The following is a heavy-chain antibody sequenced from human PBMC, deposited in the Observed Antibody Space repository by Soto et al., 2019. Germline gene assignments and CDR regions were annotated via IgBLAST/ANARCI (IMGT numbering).Heavy chain of an antibody. J-gene: IGHJ3*02. CDR1: GFTFDDYA. CDR3: AKDALRFLEWSHDAFAI. CDR2: ISWNSGSI. Sequence: GGSLRLSCAASGFTFDDYAMHWVRQAPGKGLEWVSGISWNSGSIGYADSVKGRFTISRDNAKNSLYLQMNSLRAEDTALYYCAKDALRFLEWSHDAFAIWGQGTLVTVSS. V-gene: IGHV3-9*01. D-gene: IGHD3-3*01.